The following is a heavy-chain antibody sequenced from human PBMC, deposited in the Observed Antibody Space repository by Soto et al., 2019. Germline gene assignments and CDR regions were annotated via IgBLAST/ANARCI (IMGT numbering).Heavy chain of an antibody. V-gene: IGHV1-69*06. D-gene: IGHD3-16*01. Sequence: QVQLVQSGAEVRKPGSSVKVSCEASGGTFSSYSINWVRQAPGQGLEWMGGIIPIFGSSNYAQKFQGRITITADKSTNTVFMELTSLRSEDTALYFCATKPLRGREYVYFDHWGQGTLLTVSS. CDR3: ATKPLRGREYVYFDH. CDR1: GGTFSSYS. CDR2: IIPIFGSS. J-gene: IGHJ4*02.